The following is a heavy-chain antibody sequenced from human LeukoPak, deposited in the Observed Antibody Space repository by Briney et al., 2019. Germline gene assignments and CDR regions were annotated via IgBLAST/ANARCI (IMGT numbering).Heavy chain of an antibody. CDR1: GFTFSSYW. Sequence: GGSLRLSCAASGFTFSSYWMHWVRHAPGKGLVWVSRIASDGSSISYADSVKDRFTISRDNAKNTLYLQMNSLRAEDTAVYYCASLGYQRDYWGQGTLVTVSS. CDR3: ASLGYQRDY. D-gene: IGHD2-15*01. J-gene: IGHJ4*02. CDR2: IASDGSSI. V-gene: IGHV3-74*01.